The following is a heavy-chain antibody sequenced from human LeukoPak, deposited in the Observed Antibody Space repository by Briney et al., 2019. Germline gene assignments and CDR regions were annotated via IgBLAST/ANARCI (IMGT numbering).Heavy chain of an antibody. V-gene: IGHV3-11*04. CDR3: ARNIGGINYDYVWGSYRFRFDP. CDR2: ISSSGSTI. J-gene: IGHJ5*02. CDR1: GFTFSDYY. D-gene: IGHD3-16*02. Sequence: GGSLRLSCAASGFTFSDYYMGWIRQAPGKGLEWVSYISSSGSTIYYADSVKGRFTISRGNAKNSLYLQMNSLRAEDTAVYYCARNIGGINYDYVWGSYRFRFDPWGQGTLVTVSS.